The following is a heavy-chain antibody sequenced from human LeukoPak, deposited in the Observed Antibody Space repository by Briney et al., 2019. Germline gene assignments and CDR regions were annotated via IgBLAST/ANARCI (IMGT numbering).Heavy chain of an antibody. CDR1: GVSISSSSYY. J-gene: IGHJ3*02. CDR2: IYYSGST. Sequence: SETLSLTCTVSGVSISSSSYYWGWIRQPPGKGLEWIGTIYYSGSTNYNPSLKSRVTISVDTSRNQFSLRLSSVTAADTAVYYCAREPKRTIFGVVITDAFDIWGQGTMVTVSS. CDR3: AREPKRTIFGVVITDAFDI. V-gene: IGHV4-39*07. D-gene: IGHD3-3*01.